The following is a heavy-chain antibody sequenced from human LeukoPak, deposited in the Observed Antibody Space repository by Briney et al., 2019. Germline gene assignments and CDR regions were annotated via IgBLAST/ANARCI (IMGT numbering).Heavy chain of an antibody. CDR1: GGSIRSYY. Sequence: SETLSLTCTVSGGSIRSYYWSWIRQPPGKGLEWIGYIYYSGSTNYNPSLKSRVTISVDTSKNQFSLKLSSVTAADTAVYYCARALGYSYGRNWFDPWGQGTLVTVSS. CDR2: IYYSGST. V-gene: IGHV4-59*01. D-gene: IGHD5-18*01. CDR3: ARALGYSYGRNWFDP. J-gene: IGHJ5*02.